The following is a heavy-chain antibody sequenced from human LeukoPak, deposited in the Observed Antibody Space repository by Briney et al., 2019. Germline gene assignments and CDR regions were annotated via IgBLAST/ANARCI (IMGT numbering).Heavy chain of an antibody. J-gene: IGHJ4*02. CDR2: IYASGTT. D-gene: IGHD3-3*01. Sequence: PSETLSLTCTVSGGSISSRSFSWSWVRQPAGKGLEWIGRIYASGTTDYNSSLKSRVTISADTSKNQFSLKLSSVTAADTAVYYCATQRPNDFWSGYSDWGQGTLVTVSS. CDR3: ATQRPNDFWSGYSD. CDR1: GGSISSRSFS. V-gene: IGHV4-61*02.